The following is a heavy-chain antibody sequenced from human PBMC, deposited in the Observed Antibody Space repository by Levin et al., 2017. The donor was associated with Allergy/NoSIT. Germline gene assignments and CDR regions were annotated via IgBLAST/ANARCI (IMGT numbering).Heavy chain of an antibody. Sequence: GGSLRLSCAASGFTFSSYGMHWVRQAPGKGLEWVAVISYDGSNKYYADSVKGRFTISRDNSKNTLYLQMNSLRAEDTAVYYCARDGYCSGGSCYVSAFDSWGQGTMVTVSS. D-gene: IGHD2-15*01. CDR2: ISYDGSNK. J-gene: IGHJ3*02. CDR1: GFTFSSYG. CDR3: ARDGYCSGGSCYVSAFDS. V-gene: IGHV3-30*03.